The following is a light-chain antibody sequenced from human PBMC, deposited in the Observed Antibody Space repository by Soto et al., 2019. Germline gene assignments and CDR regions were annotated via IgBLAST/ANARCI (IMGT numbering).Light chain of an antibody. CDR1: RGDSTYT. Sequence: QLVLTQSPSASASLGASVKLTCTLSRGDSTYTIAWHQQQPDKGPRYLMKLKSDGSHSKGDGIPDRFSGSSSGAERYLTISSLQSEDEADYYCQTWGTGIRVFGGGTKLTVL. J-gene: IGLJ3*02. V-gene: IGLV4-69*01. CDR3: QTWGTGIRV. CDR2: LKSDGSH.